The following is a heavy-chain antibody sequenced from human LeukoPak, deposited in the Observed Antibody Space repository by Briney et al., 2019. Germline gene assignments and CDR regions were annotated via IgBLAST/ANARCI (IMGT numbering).Heavy chain of an antibody. CDR1: GGSISSYY. V-gene: IGHV4-59*08. D-gene: IGHD6-13*01. Sequence: SETLSLTCTVSGGSISSYYWSWIRQPPGKGLEWIGYIYYSGSTNYNPSLKSRVTISVDTSKNQFSLKLSSVTAADTAVYYCARHAGIAAAINWFDPWGQGTLVTVSS. CDR3: ARHAGIAAAINWFDP. CDR2: IYYSGST. J-gene: IGHJ5*02.